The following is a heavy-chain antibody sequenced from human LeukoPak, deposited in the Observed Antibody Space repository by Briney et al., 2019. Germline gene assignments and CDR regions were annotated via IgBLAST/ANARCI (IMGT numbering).Heavy chain of an antibody. CDR1: GASITSHY. V-gene: IGHV4-59*11. J-gene: IGHJ6*02. CDR2: VHSSGYT. CDR3: ARLGQITLVRGQSYYYHSMDV. Sequence: SETLSLTCIVSGASITSHYWSWIRQPPGKGLEWIAYVHSSGYTNYNPSLQSRVTLSTDMSENQFSLKLSSVTAADTAVYYCARLGQITLVRGQSYYYHSMDVWGQGTTVTVSS. D-gene: IGHD3-10*01.